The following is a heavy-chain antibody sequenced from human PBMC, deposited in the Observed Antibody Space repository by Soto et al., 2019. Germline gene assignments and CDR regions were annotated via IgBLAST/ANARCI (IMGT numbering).Heavy chain of an antibody. CDR1: GFTFSSYW. D-gene: IGHD3-10*01. CDR2: LNSDGSST. Sequence: EVQLVESGGGLVQPGGSRRLSCAASGFTFSSYWMHWVRQAPGRGLVWVSRLNSDGSSTSYVDSVEGRFTISSDNAKNTLYLQMNSLRAEDTAVYYCVRDMVRVFYSWGQGTLVTVSS. CDR3: VRDMVRVFYS. J-gene: IGHJ4*02. V-gene: IGHV3-74*01.